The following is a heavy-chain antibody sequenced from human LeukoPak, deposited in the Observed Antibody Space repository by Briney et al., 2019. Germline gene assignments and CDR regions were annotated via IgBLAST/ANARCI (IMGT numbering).Heavy chain of an antibody. CDR3: AREALAYCGGDCYSRVVSYFDY. CDR2: ISSSGSTI. Sequence: GGSLRLSCAASGFTFSDYYMSWIRQAPGKGLEGVSYISSSGSTIYYADSVKGRFTISRDSAKNSLYLQMNSLRAEDTAVYYCAREALAYCGGDCYSRVVSYFDYWGQGTLVTVSS. V-gene: IGHV3-11*04. J-gene: IGHJ4*02. D-gene: IGHD2-21*01. CDR1: GFTFSDYY.